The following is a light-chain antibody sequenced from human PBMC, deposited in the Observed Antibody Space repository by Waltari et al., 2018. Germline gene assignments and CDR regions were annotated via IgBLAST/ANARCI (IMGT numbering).Light chain of an antibody. CDR2: ETS. J-gene: IGKJ2*01. Sequence: EIVVTQSPLSLPVTPGEPASISCRSRQSLLYSNGNNYLDWYLQKPGQSPQLLIYETSNRASGVPDRFSGSGSGTDFTLKISRVETEDVGIYYCMQALQAPYTFGQGTKLEIK. CDR1: QSLLYSNGNNY. V-gene: IGKV2-28*01. CDR3: MQALQAPYT.